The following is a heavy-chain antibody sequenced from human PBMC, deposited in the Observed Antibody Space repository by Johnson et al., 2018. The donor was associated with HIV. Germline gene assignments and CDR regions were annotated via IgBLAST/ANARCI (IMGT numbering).Heavy chain of an antibody. V-gene: IGHV3-30*03. CDR2: ISYDGSNK. CDR3: ARPRAYSSSWFAFDI. CDR1: GFTFSDYY. Sequence: QMLLVESGGGLVKPGGSLRLSCAASGFTFSDYYMTWIRQAPGKGLEWVAVISYDGSNKYYADSVKGRFTISRDNSKNTLYLQMNSLRAEDTAVYYCARPRAYSSSWFAFDIWGQGTMVTVSA. D-gene: IGHD6-13*01. J-gene: IGHJ3*02.